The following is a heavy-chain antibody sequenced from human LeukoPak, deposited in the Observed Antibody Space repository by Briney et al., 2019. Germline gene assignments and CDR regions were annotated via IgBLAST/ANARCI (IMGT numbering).Heavy chain of an antibody. J-gene: IGHJ3*02. D-gene: IGHD6-19*01. Sequence: PSGTLSLTCAVSGGSISSSNWWSWVRQPPGKGLEWIGEIYHSGSTNYNPSLKSRVTISVDKSKNQFSLKLSSVTAADTAVYYCARDPSSSHGYAFDIWGQGTMVTVSS. CDR2: IYHSGST. V-gene: IGHV4-4*02. CDR1: GGSISSSNW. CDR3: ARDPSSSHGYAFDI.